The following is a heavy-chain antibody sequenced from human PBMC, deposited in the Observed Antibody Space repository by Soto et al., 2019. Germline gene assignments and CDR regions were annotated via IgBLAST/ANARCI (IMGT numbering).Heavy chain of an antibody. CDR3: AKDRRAGGNYGFYSDF. CDR2: SSATGAGT. D-gene: IGHD1-7*01. Sequence: EVQLLESGGGLVQPGGSLRLSCAASGFTFSSYGMTWVRQAPGKGLECVSFSSATGAGTYYEDSVKGRFTISRDNSKNTLYLQMTSVGADDTAVYYCAKDRRAGGNYGFYSDFWGQGALVIVSS. V-gene: IGHV3-23*01. J-gene: IGHJ4*02. CDR1: GFTFSSYG.